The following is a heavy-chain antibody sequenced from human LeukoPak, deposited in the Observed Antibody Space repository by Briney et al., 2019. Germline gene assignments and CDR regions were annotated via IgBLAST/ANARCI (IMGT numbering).Heavy chain of an antibody. J-gene: IGHJ5*02. CDR1: GGSITSYY. D-gene: IGHD6-6*01. CDR3: ARKSSSSLGWFDP. Sequence: SETLSLTCTVSGGSITSYYWGWIRQPPGKGLEWIGSIYYSGSTYYNPSLKSRVTISVDTSKNQFSLKLSSVTAADTAVYYCARKSSSSLGWFDPWGQGTLVTVSS. CDR2: IYYSGST. V-gene: IGHV4-39*01.